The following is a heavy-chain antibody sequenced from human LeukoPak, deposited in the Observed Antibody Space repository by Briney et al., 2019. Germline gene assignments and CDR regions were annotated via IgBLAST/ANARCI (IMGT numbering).Heavy chain of an antibody. V-gene: IGHV1-46*01. CDR2: INPGGGST. CDR3: ARLSSHYGDYKVDP. Sequence: ASVKVSCKASGYTFTSYHIYWVRQAPGQGLEWMGIINPGGGSTRYAKKFQGRVTMTRDTSISTAYMELSSLRSEDTAVYYCARLSSHYGDYKVDPWGQGTLVTVSS. J-gene: IGHJ5*02. D-gene: IGHD4-17*01. CDR1: GYTFTSYH.